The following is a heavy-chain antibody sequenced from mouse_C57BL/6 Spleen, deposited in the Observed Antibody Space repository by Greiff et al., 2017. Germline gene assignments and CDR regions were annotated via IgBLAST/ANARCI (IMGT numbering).Heavy chain of an antibody. J-gene: IGHJ4*01. D-gene: IGHD1-1*01. CDR2: ILPGSGST. CDR1: GYTFTGYW. Sequence: LMKPGASVKLSCKATGYTFTGYWIEWVKQRPGHGLEWIGEILPGSGSTNYNEKFKGKATFTADTSSNTAYMQLSRLTTEDSAIYYCARGGSNGPYYYAMDYWGQGTSVTVSS. V-gene: IGHV1-9*01. CDR3: ARGGSNGPYYYAMDY.